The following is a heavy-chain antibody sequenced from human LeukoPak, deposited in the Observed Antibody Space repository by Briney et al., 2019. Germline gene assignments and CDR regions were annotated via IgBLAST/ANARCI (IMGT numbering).Heavy chain of an antibody. CDR1: GFTFSSYG. V-gene: IGHV3-30*18. J-gene: IGHJ4*02. CDR2: ISYDGSNK. Sequence: QPGGSLRLSCAASGFTFSSYGMHWVRQAPGKGLEWVAVISYDGSNKYYADSVKGRFTISRDNSKNTLYLQMNSLRAEDTAVYYCAKGSPSDYWGQGTLVTVSS. D-gene: IGHD1-26*01. CDR3: AKGSPSDY.